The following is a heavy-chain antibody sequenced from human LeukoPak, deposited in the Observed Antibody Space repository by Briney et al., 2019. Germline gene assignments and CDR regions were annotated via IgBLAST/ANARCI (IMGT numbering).Heavy chain of an antibody. CDR3: ARDSSGYYSVFDY. D-gene: IGHD3-22*01. Sequence: ASVKVSCKASGYTFTSYGISWVRQAPGQGLEWMGWISAYDGNTNYAQKLQGRVTMTTDASTSTAYMELRSLRAEDTAVYYCARDSSGYYSVFDYWGQGTLVTVSS. CDR2: ISAYDGNT. J-gene: IGHJ4*02. V-gene: IGHV1-18*01. CDR1: GYTFTSYG.